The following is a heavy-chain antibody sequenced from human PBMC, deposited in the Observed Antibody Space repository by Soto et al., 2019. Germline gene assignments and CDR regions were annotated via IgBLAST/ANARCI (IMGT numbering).Heavy chain of an antibody. Sequence: QTGGSLRLSCAASGFTFSSYSMSWVRQAPGKGLEWVSGFRTSGDGGTTYYADSVKGRFTISRDNSKNMLFLQMNSLRAEDTAIYYCAKKVNSGPGSQYFDYWGQGTLVTVS. J-gene: IGHJ4*02. CDR1: GFTFSSYS. V-gene: IGHV3-23*01. CDR2: FRTSGDGGTT. CDR3: AKKVNSGPGSQYFDY. D-gene: IGHD3-10*01.